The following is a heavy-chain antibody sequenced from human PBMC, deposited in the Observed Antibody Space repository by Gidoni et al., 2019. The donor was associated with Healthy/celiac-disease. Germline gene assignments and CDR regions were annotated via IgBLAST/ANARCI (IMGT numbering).Heavy chain of an antibody. D-gene: IGHD3-22*01. CDR1: GGSISSYY. Sequence: QVQLQESGPGLVKPSETLSLTCTVSGGSISSYYWSWIRQPPGKGLEWIGYIYYSGSTNYNPSLKSRVTISVDTSKNQFSLKLSSVTAADTAVYYCAAYYERYGGRFDPWGQGTLVTVSS. CDR2: IYYSGST. CDR3: AAYYERYGGRFDP. V-gene: IGHV4-59*01. J-gene: IGHJ5*02.